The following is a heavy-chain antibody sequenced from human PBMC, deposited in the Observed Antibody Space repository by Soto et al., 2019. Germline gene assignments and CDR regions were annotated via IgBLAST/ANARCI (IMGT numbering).Heavy chain of an antibody. D-gene: IGHD3-22*01. J-gene: IGHJ4*02. V-gene: IGHV3-21*01. CDR1: GFTFSHYT. Sequence: EVHLVESGGGLVKPGGSLRITCAASGFTFSHYTMNWVRQPPGKGLEWVSAISGNSNYIYYKDSVKGRFTISRDNAKDALYLQMDSLTDEDTAVYYRVRHSSVPDWGQGTLVNVSS. CDR3: VRHSSVPD. CDR2: ISGNSNYI.